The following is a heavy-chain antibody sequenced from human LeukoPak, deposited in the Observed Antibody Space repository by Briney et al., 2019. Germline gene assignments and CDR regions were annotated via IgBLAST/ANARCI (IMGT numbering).Heavy chain of an antibody. CDR1: GFTFSSYS. D-gene: IGHD2-2*01. V-gene: IGHV3-21*01. CDR2: ISSSSSYI. CDR3: ARDCSSTSCYEAP. Sequence: GGSLRLSCAASGFTFSSYSMNWVRQAPGKGLEWVSSISSSSSYIYYADSVKGRFTISRDNAKNSLYLQMNSLRAEDTAVYYCARDCSSTSCYEAPWGQGTLVTVSS. J-gene: IGHJ5*02.